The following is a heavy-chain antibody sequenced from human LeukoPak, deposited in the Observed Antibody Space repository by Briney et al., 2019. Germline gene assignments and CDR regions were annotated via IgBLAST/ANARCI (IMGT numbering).Heavy chain of an antibody. V-gene: IGHV4-59*01. Sequence: SETLSLTCTVSGGSISSYYWSWIRQPPGKGLEWIGYIYYSGSINYNPSLKSRVTISVDTSKNQFSLKLSSVTAADTAVYYCARYYDILTGYYLSHAFDIWGQGTMVTVSS. CDR2: IYYSGSI. CDR1: GGSISSYY. D-gene: IGHD3-9*01. CDR3: ARYYDILTGYYLSHAFDI. J-gene: IGHJ3*02.